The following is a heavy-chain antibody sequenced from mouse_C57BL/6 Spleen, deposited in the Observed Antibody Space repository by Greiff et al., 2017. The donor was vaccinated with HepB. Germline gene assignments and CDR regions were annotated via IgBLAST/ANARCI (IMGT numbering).Heavy chain of an antibody. J-gene: IGHJ2*01. CDR1: GYTFTDYY. CDR3: ARLPPFDY. Sequence: EVQLQQSGPELAKPGASVKISCKASGYTFTDYYMNWVKQSHGKSLEWIGDINPNNGGTSYNQKFKGKATLTVDKSSSTAYMELRSLTSEDSAVYYCARLPPFDYWGQGTTLTVSS. CDR2: INPNNGGT. V-gene: IGHV1-26*01.